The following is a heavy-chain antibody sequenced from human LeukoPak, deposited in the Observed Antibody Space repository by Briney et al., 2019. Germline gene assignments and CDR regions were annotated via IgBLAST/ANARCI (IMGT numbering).Heavy chain of an antibody. CDR2: IYTSGST. V-gene: IGHV4-61*02. CDR1: GGSISSGSYY. Sequence: PSETLSLTCTVSGGSISSGSYYWSWIRQPAGKGLEWIGRIYTSGSTNYNPSLKSRVTISVDTSKNQFSLKLSSVTAADTAVYYCARVVPAAIGYYYMDVWGKGTTVTISS. CDR3: ARVVPAAIGYYYMDV. J-gene: IGHJ6*03. D-gene: IGHD2-2*02.